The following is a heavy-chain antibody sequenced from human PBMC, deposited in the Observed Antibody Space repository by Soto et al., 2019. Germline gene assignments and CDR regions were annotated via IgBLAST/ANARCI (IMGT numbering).Heavy chain of an antibody. V-gene: IGHV4-59*01. J-gene: IGHJ6*03. Sequence: SETLSLTCTVSGGSISSYYWSWIRQPPGKGLEWIGYIYYSGSTNYNPSLKSRVTISVDTSKNQFSLKLSSVTAADTAVYYCARGGGPAPRRGYYYYYMDVWGKGTTVTVSS. D-gene: IGHD2-2*01. CDR1: GGSISSYY. CDR3: ARGGGPAPRRGYYYYYMDV. CDR2: IYYSGST.